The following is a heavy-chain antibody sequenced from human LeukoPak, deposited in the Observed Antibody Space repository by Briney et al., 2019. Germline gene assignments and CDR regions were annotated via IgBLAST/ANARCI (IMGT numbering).Heavy chain of an antibody. J-gene: IGHJ4*02. CDR3: ARPGRGYSYGPLAY. CDR1: GGSISTYY. Sequence: PSETLSLTCTVSGGSISTYYWSWIRQPPGEGLEWIGYIYSSGRTNYNPSNYNPSLKSRVNISVDTSKNQFSLKLSSVTAADTAVYYCARPGRGYSYGPLAYWGQGTLVTVSS. D-gene: IGHD5-18*01. CDR2: IYSSGRTNYNPS. V-gene: IGHV4-59*08.